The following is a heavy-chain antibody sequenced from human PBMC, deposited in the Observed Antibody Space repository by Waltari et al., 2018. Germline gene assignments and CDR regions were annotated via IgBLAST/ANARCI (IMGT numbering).Heavy chain of an antibody. D-gene: IGHD6-13*01. CDR3: ARHGSSSWLYYYYGMDV. CDR1: GGSFSGYY. Sequence: QVQLQQWGAGLLKPSETLSLTCAVYGGSFSGYYWRWIRQPPGKGLEWIGEINHSGSTSYNPSLKSRVTISVDTSKNQFSLKLSSVTAADTAVYYCARHGSSSWLYYYYGMDVWGQGTTVTISS. CDR2: INHSGST. V-gene: IGHV4-34*01. J-gene: IGHJ6*02.